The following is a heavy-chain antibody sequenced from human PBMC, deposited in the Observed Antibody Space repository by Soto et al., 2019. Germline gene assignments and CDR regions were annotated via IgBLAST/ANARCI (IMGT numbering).Heavy chain of an antibody. CDR1: GFSFSSYG. J-gene: IGHJ6*02. Sequence: HPGGSRRLACAASGFSFSSYGMQWVLQAPGKGLEWVAVVWCDGSNEYYADSVKGRFPISRDNSKNILFLQMNSLRAEDTAVYYCARLGYCSSSTCPYYYYYSMDVRGQGTTVTVSS. V-gene: IGHV3-33*01. CDR3: ARLGYCSSSTCPYYYYYSMDV. CDR2: VWCDGSNE. D-gene: IGHD2-2*01.